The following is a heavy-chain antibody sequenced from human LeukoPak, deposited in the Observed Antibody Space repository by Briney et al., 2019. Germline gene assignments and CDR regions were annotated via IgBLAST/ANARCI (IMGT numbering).Heavy chain of an antibody. V-gene: IGHV1-24*01. J-gene: IGHJ6*02. CDR1: GYTLTELS. Sequence: GASVKVSCKVSGYTLTELSMHWVRQAPGKGLEWMGGFDPEDGETIYAQKFQGRVTMTEDTSTDTAYMELSSLRSEDTAVYYCASQSPTDYGGNSPWGYYYYGMDVWGQGTTVTVSS. CDR3: ASQSPTDYGGNSPWGYYYYGMDV. CDR2: FDPEDGET. D-gene: IGHD4-23*01.